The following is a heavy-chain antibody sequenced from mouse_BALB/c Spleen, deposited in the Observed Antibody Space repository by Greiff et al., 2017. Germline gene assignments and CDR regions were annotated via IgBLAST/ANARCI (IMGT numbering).Heavy chain of an antibody. J-gene: IGHJ4*01. Sequence: VQLQESGPGLVAPSQSLSITCTVSGFSLTGYGVNWVRQPPGKGLEWLGMIWGDGSTDYNSAPKSRLSISKYNSKSHVFLKMNRLQTGDKARYYCARERGGCDNYAMDYWGQGTSVTVSS. V-gene: IGHV2-6-7*01. CDR3: ARERGGCDNYAMDY. CDR1: GFSLTGYG. CDR2: IWGDGST. D-gene: IGHD6-1*01.